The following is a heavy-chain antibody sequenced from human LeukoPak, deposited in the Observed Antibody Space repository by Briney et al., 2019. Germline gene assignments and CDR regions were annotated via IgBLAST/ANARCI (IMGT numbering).Heavy chain of an antibody. CDR1: GGTFSSYA. D-gene: IGHD3-22*01. CDR2: IIPILGIA. Sequence: SVKVPCKASGGTFSSYAISWVRQAPGQGLEWMGRIIPILGIANYAQKFQGRVTITADKSTSTAYMELSSLRSEDTAVYYCARGYDSSGYYYVWGQGTLVTVSS. CDR3: ARGYDSSGYYYV. J-gene: IGHJ4*02. V-gene: IGHV1-69*04.